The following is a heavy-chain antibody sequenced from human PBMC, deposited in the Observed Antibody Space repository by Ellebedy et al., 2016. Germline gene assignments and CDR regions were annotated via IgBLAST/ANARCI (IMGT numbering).Heavy chain of an antibody. J-gene: IGHJ4*02. CDR3: ATLTIPGGSDY. V-gene: IGHV4-61*02. D-gene: IGHD3-16*01. Sequence: SETLSLTXTVSGGSITSGAYYWSWIRQPSGKGPEWIGRISTSGNTIYNPSLRSRVTMSVDTSKNHFSLKLTSVTVADTAVYYCATLTIPGGSDYWGQGALVTVSS. CDR1: GGSITSGAYY. CDR2: ISTSGNT.